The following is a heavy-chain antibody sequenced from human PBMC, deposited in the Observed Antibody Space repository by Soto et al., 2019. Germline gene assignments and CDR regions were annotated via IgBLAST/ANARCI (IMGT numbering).Heavy chain of an antibody. CDR2: SHDGTI. D-gene: IGHD3-22*01. J-gene: IGHJ5*02. CDR3: ARDLPDDSLP. CDR1: GLPVSDRY. Sequence: GGSLRLSCTASGLPVSDRYMSWVRQTPGRRLEWVSVSHDGTIYYADSVKGRFTVSRDNSKNTMYLQMNSLRVEDTAVYYCARDLPDDSLPWGQGTLVTVSS. V-gene: IGHV3-66*01.